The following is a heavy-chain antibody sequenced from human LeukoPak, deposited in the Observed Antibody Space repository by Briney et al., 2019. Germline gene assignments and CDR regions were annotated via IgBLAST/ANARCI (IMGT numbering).Heavy chain of an antibody. CDR3: ARMGYDSSGLDY. CDR1: GYTLTELS. D-gene: IGHD3-22*01. CDR2: FDPEDGET. V-gene: IGHV1-24*01. Sequence: ASVKVSRKVSGYTLTELSMHWVRQAPGKGLEWMGGFDPEDGETIYAQKFQGRVTMTEDTSTDTAYMELSSLRSEDTAVYYCARMGYDSSGLDYWGQGTLVTVSS. J-gene: IGHJ4*02.